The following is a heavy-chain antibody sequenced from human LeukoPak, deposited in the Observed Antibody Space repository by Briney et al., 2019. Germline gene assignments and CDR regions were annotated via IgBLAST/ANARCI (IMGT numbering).Heavy chain of an antibody. V-gene: IGHV1-46*01. CDR3: ARVGGFWSGYPGDAFDI. CDR2: INPSGGST. Sequence: GSSVKVSCKASGYTFTNYYMHGVRQAPGQGLEWVGIINPSGGSTSYAQKFQGRVTMSRDTSTRTVYMELSSLRSEDTAVYYCARVGGFWSGYPGDAFDIWGQGTMVTVSS. D-gene: IGHD3-3*01. CDR1: GYTFTNYY. J-gene: IGHJ3*02.